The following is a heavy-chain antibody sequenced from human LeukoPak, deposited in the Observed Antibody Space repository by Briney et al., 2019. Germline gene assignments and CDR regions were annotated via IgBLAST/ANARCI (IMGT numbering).Heavy chain of an antibody. D-gene: IGHD3-10*01. CDR3: ARASFQLLGYYYYYMDV. J-gene: IGHJ6*03. V-gene: IGHV3-21*01. CDR1: GFTFDDYG. CDR2: ISSSSSYI. Sequence: GGSLRLSCAASGFTFDDYGMSWVRKAPGKGLEWVSSISSSSSYIYYADSVKGRSTISRDNAKNSLYLQMNSLRAADTAVYYCARASFQLLGYYYYYMDVWGKGTTVTVSS.